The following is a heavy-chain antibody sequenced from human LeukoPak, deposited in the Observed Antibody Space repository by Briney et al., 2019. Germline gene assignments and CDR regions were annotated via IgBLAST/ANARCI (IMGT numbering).Heavy chain of an antibody. CDR2: ISGSGGST. CDR1: GFTFSSYA. J-gene: IGHJ4*02. CDR3: AKDLYYYGSGSYYNPPFDY. Sequence: QPGGSLRLSCAASGFTFSSYAMSWVRQAPGKGLEWVSAISGSGGSTYYADSVKGRFTISRDNSKNTLYLQMNSLRAEDTAVYYCAKDLYYYGSGSYYNPPFDYWGQGTLVTVSS. D-gene: IGHD3-10*01. V-gene: IGHV3-23*01.